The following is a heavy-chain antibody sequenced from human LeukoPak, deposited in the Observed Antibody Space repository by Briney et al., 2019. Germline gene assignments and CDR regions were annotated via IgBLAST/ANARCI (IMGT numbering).Heavy chain of an antibody. D-gene: IGHD2-15*01. V-gene: IGHV3-21*01. J-gene: IGHJ6*03. CDR3: ARDGRLLNYNMDV. Sequence: KPGGSLTVSCAASGFTFSSYTMNWVRQAPGKGPEWVSSISSSSSYIYYADSMKGRFTISRDNAKKSMYLQMNSLRAEDTAVYYCARDGRLLNYNMDVWGKGTTVTVSS. CDR1: GFTFSSYT. CDR2: ISSSSSYI.